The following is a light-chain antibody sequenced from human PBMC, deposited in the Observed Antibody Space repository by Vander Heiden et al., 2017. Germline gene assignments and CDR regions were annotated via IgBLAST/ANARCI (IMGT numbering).Light chain of an antibody. Sequence: AIRTTQSPSSSSASTGDRVTITCRASQGISSYLAWYQQKPGKAPKLLIYAASSLQIGVPSRFSGRGFGTDFALTISSRQSEDVAPYYCQRYDCYPEGTFGQGTKVEIK. J-gene: IGKJ1*01. CDR3: QRYDCYPEGT. CDR2: AAS. CDR1: QGISSY. V-gene: IGKV1-8*01.